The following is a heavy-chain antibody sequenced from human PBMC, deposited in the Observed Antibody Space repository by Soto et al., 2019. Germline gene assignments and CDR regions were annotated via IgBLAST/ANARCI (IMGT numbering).Heavy chain of an antibody. D-gene: IGHD4-17*01. J-gene: IGHJ6*02. CDR1: GASFSGYY. CDR3: ARVSGYGDYVSTSYYYYYGMDV. CDR2: INHSGST. Sequence: XATLGLTSAVYGASFSGYYLSWIRQPPGKGLEWIGEINHSGSTNYNPSLKSRVTISVDTSKNQFSLKLSSVTAADTAVYYCARVSGYGDYVSTSYYYYYGMDVWGQGTTVTVSS. V-gene: IGHV4-34*01.